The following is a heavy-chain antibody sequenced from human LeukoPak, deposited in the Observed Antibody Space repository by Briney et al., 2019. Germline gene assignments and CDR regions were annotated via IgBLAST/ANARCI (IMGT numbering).Heavy chain of an antibody. V-gene: IGHV3-74*01. D-gene: IGHD6-13*01. CDR3: ARDRYSSSLLDY. Sequence: GGSLRISYAASRCTVSSDWLHSVREEPGKGLLWDSRINSDGSSTSYADAVKGRFTISRDNDKNSLYLEMNSLRDEDTVVYYSARDRYSSSLLDYWGQRTLVTVCS. CDR2: INSDGSST. J-gene: IGHJ4*02. CDR1: RCTVSSDW.